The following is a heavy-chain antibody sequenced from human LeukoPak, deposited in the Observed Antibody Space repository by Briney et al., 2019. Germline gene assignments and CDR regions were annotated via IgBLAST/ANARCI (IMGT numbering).Heavy chain of an antibody. V-gene: IGHV3-7*01. Sequence: GGSLRLSCAASGFIFSNYWMNWVRQAPGKGLEWVANIKQDGSDTYYVYSVKGRFTISRDNAKNSLYLQMNSLRAEDTAVYYCARGATNYVFDIWGQGTMVTVSS. J-gene: IGHJ3*02. CDR1: GFIFSNYW. CDR3: ARGATNYVFDI. CDR2: IKQDGSDT. D-gene: IGHD1-26*01.